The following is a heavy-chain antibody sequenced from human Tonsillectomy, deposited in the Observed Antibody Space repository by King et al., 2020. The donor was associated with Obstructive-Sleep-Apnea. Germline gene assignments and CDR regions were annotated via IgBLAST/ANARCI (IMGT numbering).Heavy chain of an antibody. J-gene: IGHJ4*02. CDR3: TPEYSYGSPPFDY. Sequence: ITWVRQAPGKGLEWVGRMKSKSDGGTTDYAAPVKARFPISRYDSKNTLYLQLNSLKTEDTAVYYCTPEYSYGSPPFDYWGQGTLVTVSS. D-gene: IGHD5-18*01. V-gene: IGHV3-15*01. CDR2: MKSKSDGGTT.